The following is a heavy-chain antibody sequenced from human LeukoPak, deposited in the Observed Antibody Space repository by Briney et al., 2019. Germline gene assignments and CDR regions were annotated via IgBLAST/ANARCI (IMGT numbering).Heavy chain of an antibody. J-gene: IGHJ4*02. Sequence: GGSLRLSCAASGFAFSSYAMSWVRQAPGKGLEWVSAISGSGGSTYYADSVKGRFTISRDNSKNTLYLQMNSLRAEDTAVYYCAKSDCSSTSCYTLGFDYWGQGTLVTVSS. D-gene: IGHD2-2*02. CDR1: GFAFSSYA. CDR3: AKSDCSSTSCYTLGFDY. V-gene: IGHV3-23*01. CDR2: ISGSGGST.